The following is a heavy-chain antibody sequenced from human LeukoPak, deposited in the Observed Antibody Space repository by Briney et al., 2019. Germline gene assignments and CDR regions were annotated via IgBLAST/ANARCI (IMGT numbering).Heavy chain of an antibody. CDR2: INHSGST. CDR3: ARLSIYYGSGSWPG. Sequence: PSETLSLTCAVYGGSFSGYYWSWIRQPPGKGLEWIGEINHSGSTNYNPSLKSRVTISVDTSKNQFSLKLSSVTAADTAVYYCARLSIYYGSGSWPGWGQGTLVTVSS. D-gene: IGHD3-10*01. V-gene: IGHV4-34*01. CDR1: GGSFSGYY. J-gene: IGHJ4*02.